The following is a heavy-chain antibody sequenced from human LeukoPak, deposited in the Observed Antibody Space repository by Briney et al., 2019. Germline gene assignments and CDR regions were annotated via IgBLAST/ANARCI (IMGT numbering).Heavy chain of an antibody. Sequence: PGGSLRLSCAASGFTSSSYWMHWVRQAPGKGLVWVSRISTDGSSTSYADSVKGRFTISRDNAKNTLYLQMNSLRAEGTAVYYCARDLMGIAYRGAFYYWGQGTLVTVSS. V-gene: IGHV3-74*01. J-gene: IGHJ4*02. CDR2: ISTDGSST. D-gene: IGHD6-13*01. CDR1: GFTSSSYW. CDR3: ARDLMGIAYRGAFYY.